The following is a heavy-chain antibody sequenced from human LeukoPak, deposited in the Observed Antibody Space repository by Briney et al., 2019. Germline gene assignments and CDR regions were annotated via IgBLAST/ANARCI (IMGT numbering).Heavy chain of an antibody. CDR3: ARGGGWGNWNDAVDY. J-gene: IGHJ4*02. CDR2: IHNSGST. V-gene: IGHV4-59*01. CDR1: GGSISSYY. D-gene: IGHD1-1*01. Sequence: SETLSLTCTVSGGSISSYYWSWIRQTPGKGLEWIGYIHNSGSTKYNPSLKSPVSISVDTSKNQFSLKVNSVTAADTAVYYWARGGGWGNWNDAVDYGGQGTLVTVSS.